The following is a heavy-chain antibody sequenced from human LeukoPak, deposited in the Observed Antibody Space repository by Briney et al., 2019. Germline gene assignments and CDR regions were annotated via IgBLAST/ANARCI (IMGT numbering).Heavy chain of an antibody. CDR2: ISYDGSNK. CDR3: AKGGSSGLFDY. V-gene: IGHV3-30*04. Sequence: GRSLRLSCAASGFTFSSYAMHWVRQAPGKGLEWVAVISYDGSNKYYADSVKGRFTISRDNSKNTLYLQMNSLRAEDTAVYYCAKGGSSGLFDYWGQGTLVTVSS. CDR1: GFTFSSYA. D-gene: IGHD6-19*01. J-gene: IGHJ4*02.